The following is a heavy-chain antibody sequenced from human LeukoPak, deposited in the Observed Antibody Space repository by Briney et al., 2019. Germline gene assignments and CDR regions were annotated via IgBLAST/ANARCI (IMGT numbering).Heavy chain of an antibody. CDR3: ARTDIVVVPAAIDWFDP. D-gene: IGHD2-2*01. J-gene: IGHJ5*02. CDR1: GYTFTSYG. Sequence: AASVKVSCKASGYTFTSYGISWVRQAPGQGLEWMGWISAYNGNTNYAQKLQGRVTMTTDTSTSTAYMELRSLRSDDTAVYYCARTDIVVVPAAIDWFDPWGQGTLVTVSS. CDR2: ISAYNGNT. V-gene: IGHV1-18*01.